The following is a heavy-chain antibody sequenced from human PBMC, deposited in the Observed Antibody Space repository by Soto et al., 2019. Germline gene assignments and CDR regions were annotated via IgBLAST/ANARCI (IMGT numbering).Heavy chain of an antibody. D-gene: IGHD3-10*01. Sequence: QVQLLESGGGVVQPGRSLRLSCAASGFTFSSFAMHWVRQAPGKGLEWVADISYDGSDKYYADFVKGRFTISRDNSKNTLYLQMNSLRPEDTAMYYCAKDRGALYRPDYWGQGTLVTVSS. CDR2: ISYDGSDK. CDR1: GFTFSSFA. V-gene: IGHV3-30*18. J-gene: IGHJ4*02. CDR3: AKDRGALYRPDY.